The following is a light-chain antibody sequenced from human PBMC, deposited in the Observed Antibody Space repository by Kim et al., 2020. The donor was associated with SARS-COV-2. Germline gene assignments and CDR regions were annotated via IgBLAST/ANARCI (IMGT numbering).Light chain of an antibody. CDR3: SSYTSSSTYV. CDR2: DVM. J-gene: IGLJ1*01. Sequence: GQSVTISCTETSSDVGGYNHVSWYQQHPGKAPKLMIYDVMKRPSGVSNRFSGSKSGNTASLTISGLQAEDEADYYCSSYTSSSTYVFGTGTKVTVL. CDR1: SSDVGGYNH. V-gene: IGLV2-14*04.